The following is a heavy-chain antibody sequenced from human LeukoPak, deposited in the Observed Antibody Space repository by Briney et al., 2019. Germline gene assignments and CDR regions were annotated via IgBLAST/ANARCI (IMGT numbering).Heavy chain of an antibody. D-gene: IGHD3-22*01. V-gene: IGHV3-72*01. Sequence: GGSLRLSCAASGFTFSDQYMDWVRQAPGKGLEWVARTRHKANSYTTEYAASVKGRFTTSRDVSKYSLYLQMNSLKTEDTAVYYCTRSSDSSGYRAFDIWGQGTMVTVSS. CDR2: TRHKANSYTT. CDR3: TRSSDSSGYRAFDI. J-gene: IGHJ3*02. CDR1: GFTFSDQY.